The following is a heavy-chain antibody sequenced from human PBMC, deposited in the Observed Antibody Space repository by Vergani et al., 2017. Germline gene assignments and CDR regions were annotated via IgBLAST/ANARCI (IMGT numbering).Heavy chain of an antibody. V-gene: IGHV4-61*02. J-gene: IGHJ6*02. D-gene: IGHD3-3*01. Sequence: QVQLQESGPGLVKPSQTLSLTCTVSGGSISSGSYYWSWIRQPAGKGLEWIGRIYTSGSTNYNPSLKSRVTISVDTSKNQFSLKLSSVTAADTAVYYCAREAGYDLTPYEHYYYGMDVWGQGTTVTVSS. CDR2: IYTSGST. CDR3: AREAGYDLTPYEHYYYGMDV. CDR1: GGSISSGSYY.